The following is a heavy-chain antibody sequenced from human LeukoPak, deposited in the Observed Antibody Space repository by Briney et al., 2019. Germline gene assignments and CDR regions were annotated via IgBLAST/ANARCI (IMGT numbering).Heavy chain of an antibody. D-gene: IGHD3-3*01. J-gene: IGHJ4*02. CDR1: GFTFSRHS. CDR3: ARRYYDFWSGYSYYFDY. Sequence: GGSLRLSCAASGFTFSRHSMNWVRQAPGKGLEWVSSISTSSSYIDYADSVKGRFTIFRDNAKNSLFLQMNSLRAEDTAVYYCARRYYDFWSGYSYYFDYWGQGTLVTVSS. V-gene: IGHV3-21*01. CDR2: ISTSSSYI.